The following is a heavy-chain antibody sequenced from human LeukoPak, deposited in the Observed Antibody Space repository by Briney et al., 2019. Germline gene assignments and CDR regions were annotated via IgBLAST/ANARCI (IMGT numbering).Heavy chain of an antibody. Sequence: GGSLRLSCAASGFTFSSYAMSWVRQAPGKGLEWVSTISGSGGNTYYADSVKGRFTISRDNSRNTLYLQMNSLRAEDTAVYYCAKDHELSMAARRGPDAFDIWGQGTMVTVSS. J-gene: IGHJ3*02. CDR1: GFTFSSYA. D-gene: IGHD6-6*01. CDR3: AKDHELSMAARRGPDAFDI. V-gene: IGHV3-23*01. CDR2: ISGSGGNT.